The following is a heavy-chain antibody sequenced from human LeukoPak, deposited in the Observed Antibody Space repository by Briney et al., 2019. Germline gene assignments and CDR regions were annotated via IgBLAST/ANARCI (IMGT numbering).Heavy chain of an antibody. CDR1: GFTFSSYS. Sequence: GGSLRLSCAASGFTFSSYSMNWVRQAPGKGLEWVSSISSSSSYIYYADSVKGRFTISRDNAKNSLYLQMNSLRAEDTAVYYCAREIRYYDSSGLTSFDYWGQGTLVTASS. CDR2: ISSSSSYI. D-gene: IGHD3-22*01. J-gene: IGHJ4*02. CDR3: AREIRYYDSSGLTSFDY. V-gene: IGHV3-21*01.